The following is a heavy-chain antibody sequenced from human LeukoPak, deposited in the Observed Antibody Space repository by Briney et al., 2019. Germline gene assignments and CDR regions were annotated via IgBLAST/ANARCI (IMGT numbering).Heavy chain of an antibody. CDR2: IIPIFGAA. V-gene: IGHV1-69*05. CDR3: ASSRGLLHYYMDV. D-gene: IGHD3-22*01. Sequence: SVKVSCKASGGTFLNYASSWVRQAPGQGLEWMGGIIPIFGAANYAQKFQDRVTITTDESTITVYMELSSLRSDDTAVYYCASSRGLLHYYMDVWGKGTTVTVSS. J-gene: IGHJ6*03. CDR1: GGTFLNYA.